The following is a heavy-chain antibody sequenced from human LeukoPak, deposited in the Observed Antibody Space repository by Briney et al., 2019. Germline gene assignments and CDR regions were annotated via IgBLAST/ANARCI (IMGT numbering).Heavy chain of an antibody. Sequence: SETLSLTCTVSGGSISSGSYYWSWIRQPAGKGLEWIGRIYTSGSTNYNPSLKSRVTISVDTSKNQFSLKLSSVTAADTAVYYCALGGSFQYYFDYWGQGTLVTVSS. CDR3: ALGGSFQYYFDY. CDR1: GGSISSGSYY. CDR2: IYTSGST. V-gene: IGHV4-61*02. J-gene: IGHJ4*02. D-gene: IGHD1-26*01.